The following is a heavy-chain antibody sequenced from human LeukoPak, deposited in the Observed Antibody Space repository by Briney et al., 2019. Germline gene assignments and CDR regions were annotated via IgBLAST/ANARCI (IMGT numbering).Heavy chain of an antibody. CDR3: AKGHCSGGSCYGTDY. D-gene: IGHD2-15*01. J-gene: IGHJ4*02. CDR1: GFTFSSYA. V-gene: IGHV3-23*01. CDR2: ISGRGENT. Sequence: GGSLRLSCAASGFTFSSYAMRWVRQAPGKGLEWVSAISGRGENTFYADSVKGRFAIARDNSKNTLYLQMNSLRAEDTAVYYCAKGHCSGGSCYGTDYWGQGTLVTVSS.